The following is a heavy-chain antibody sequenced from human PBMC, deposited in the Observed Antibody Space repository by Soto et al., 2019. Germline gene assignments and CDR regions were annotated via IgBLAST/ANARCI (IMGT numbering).Heavy chain of an antibody. CDR1: GFSFGGYN. J-gene: IGHJ4*02. CDR2: ITSGLTA. V-gene: IGHV3-48*02. D-gene: IGHD2-21*02. Sequence: EVQLVESGGGLVQPGGSLRLSCAASGFSFGGYNMNWVRQAPGKGLEWVSHITSGLTAHYADFVQGRFIISRDNAKNSVYLEMNDLRDEDTAVYYCARDTSHGVTVGGLDSWGQGTLVTVSS. CDR3: ARDTSHGVTVGGLDS.